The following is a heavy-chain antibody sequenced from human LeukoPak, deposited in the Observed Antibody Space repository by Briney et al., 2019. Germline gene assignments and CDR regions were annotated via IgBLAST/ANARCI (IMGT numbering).Heavy chain of an antibody. Sequence: GGSLRLSCAASGFTFSIYSMNWVRQAPGEGLGWVSFISSSSSYKYYAESMKGRFTISRDNAKNSLYLQMNSLRAEDTAVYYCARDLAYCGGDCYPWGEGTLVTVSS. CDR2: ISSSSSYK. V-gene: IGHV3-21*01. D-gene: IGHD2-21*02. J-gene: IGHJ5*02. CDR3: ARDLAYCGGDCYP. CDR1: GFTFSIYS.